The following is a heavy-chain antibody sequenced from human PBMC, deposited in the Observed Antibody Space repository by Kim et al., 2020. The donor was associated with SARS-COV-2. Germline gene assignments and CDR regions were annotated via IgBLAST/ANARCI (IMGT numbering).Heavy chain of an antibody. J-gene: IGHJ4*02. D-gene: IGHD2-21*01. CDR2: MNPDSGNT. V-gene: IGHV1-8*01. CDR1: GYTFTSYD. Sequence: ASVKVSCKASGYTFTSYDINWVRQATGQGLEWMGWMNPDSGNTAHAQKFQGRVTMTRNTSISTAYMELSSLRSEDTAVYYCARGPSCGWTSAAVPYYFDYWGQGTLVTVSS. CDR3: ARGPSCGWTSAAVPYYFDY.